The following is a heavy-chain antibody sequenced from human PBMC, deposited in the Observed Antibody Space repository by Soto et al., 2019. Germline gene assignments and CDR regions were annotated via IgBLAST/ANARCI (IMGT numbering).Heavy chain of an antibody. J-gene: IGHJ6*03. CDR2: TYYRSKWYN. D-gene: IGHD5-12*01. Sequence: SQTLSLTCAISGDSVSSNSAAWNWIRQSPSRGLEWLGRTYYRSKWYNDYAVSVKSRITINPDTSKNQFSLQLNSVTPEDTAVYYCARGTDIVATNAPRRPSYYYYYMDVWGKGTTVTVSS. V-gene: IGHV6-1*01. CDR3: ARGTDIVATNAPRRPSYYYYYMDV. CDR1: GDSVSSNSAA.